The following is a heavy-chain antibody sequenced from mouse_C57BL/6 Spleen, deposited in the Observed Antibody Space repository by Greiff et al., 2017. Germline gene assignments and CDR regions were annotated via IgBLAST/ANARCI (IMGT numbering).Heavy chain of an antibody. CDR2: IDPSDSYT. Sequence: QFQLQQPGAELVKPGASVKLSCKASGYTFTSYWMQWVKQRPGQGLEWIGEIDPSDSYTNYNQKFKGKATLTVDTSSSTAYMQLSSLTSEDSAVYYCAREEGSWGQGTSVTVSS. J-gene: IGHJ4*01. V-gene: IGHV1-50*01. CDR1: GYTFTSYW. CDR3: AREEGS.